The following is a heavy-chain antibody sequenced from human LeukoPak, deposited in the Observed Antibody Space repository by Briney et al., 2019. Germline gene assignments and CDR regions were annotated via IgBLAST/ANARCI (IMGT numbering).Heavy chain of an antibody. CDR2: IYHSGST. V-gene: IGHV4-38-2*02. J-gene: IGHJ4*02. D-gene: IGHD3-16*01. Sequence: SETLSLTCTVSGYSISSGYYWGRIRPPPGKGLEWIGSIYHSGSTYYNPSLKSRVTISVDTSKNQFSLKLSSVTAADTAVYYCARDLGEKAGDFDYWGQGTLVTVSS. CDR3: ARDLGEKAGDFDY. CDR1: GYSISSGYY.